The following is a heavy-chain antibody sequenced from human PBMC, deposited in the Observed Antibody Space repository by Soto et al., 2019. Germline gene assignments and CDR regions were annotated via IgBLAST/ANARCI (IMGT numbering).Heavy chain of an antibody. CDR2: ISAYNGNT. Sequence: ASVKASCKASGYTFPSYGISWVRQAPGQGLEWMGWISAYNGNTNYAQKLQGRVTMTTDTSTSTAYMELRSLRSDDTAVYYCARDSRISPYYFDYWAQGTLVNVSS. CDR3: ARDSRISPYYFDY. J-gene: IGHJ4*02. V-gene: IGHV1-18*01. CDR1: GYTFPSYG.